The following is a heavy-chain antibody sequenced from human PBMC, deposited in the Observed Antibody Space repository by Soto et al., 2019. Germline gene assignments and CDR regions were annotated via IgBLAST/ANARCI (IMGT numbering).Heavy chain of an antibody. CDR2: IIPIFGTA. V-gene: IGHV1-69*12. J-gene: IGHJ5*02. D-gene: IGHD4-17*01. CDR1: GGTFSSYA. CDR3: ARRATVTKMPGWFDP. Sequence: QVQLVQSGAEVKKPGSSVKVSCKASGGTFSSYAISWVRQAPGQGLEWMGGIIPIFGTANYGQKFQGRVTITADESTSTAYMGLSSLRSEGTGVYYCARRATVTKMPGWFDPWGQGTLVTVSS.